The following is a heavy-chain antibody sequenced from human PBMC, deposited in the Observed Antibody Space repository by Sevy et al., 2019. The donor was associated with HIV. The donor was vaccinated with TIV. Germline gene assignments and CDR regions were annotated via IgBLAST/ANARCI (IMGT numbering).Heavy chain of an antibody. D-gene: IGHD3-9*01. CDR3: ARGDPDDILTHYGLDV. CDR2: IIPILGTT. CDR1: GGTFSFYG. Sequence: ASVKVSCKASGGTFSFYGVSWVRQAPGQGLEWMAGIIPILGTTRYAQKFQGRVTITADESTSTAYMELSSLRSEDTAVYYCARGDPDDILTHYGLDVWGQGTTVTVSS. J-gene: IGHJ6*02. V-gene: IGHV1-69*13.